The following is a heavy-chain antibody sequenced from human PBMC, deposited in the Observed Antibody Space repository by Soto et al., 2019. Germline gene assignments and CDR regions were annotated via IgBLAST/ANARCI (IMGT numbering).Heavy chain of an antibody. CDR3: ARDPLNGDYPTDDYYYGMDV. CDR2: MNPNSGNT. Sequence: QVQLVQSGAEVKKPGASVKVSCKASGYTFTSYDINWVRQATGQGLEWMGWMNPNSGNTGYAQKFQGRVTMTRNTSISTAYMELSSLRSEDTAVYYCARDPLNGDYPTDDYYYGMDVWGQGTTVTVSS. V-gene: IGHV1-8*01. CDR1: GYTFTSYD. J-gene: IGHJ6*02. D-gene: IGHD4-17*01.